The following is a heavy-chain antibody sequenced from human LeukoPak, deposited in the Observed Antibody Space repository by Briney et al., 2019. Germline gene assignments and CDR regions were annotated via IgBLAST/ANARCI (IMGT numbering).Heavy chain of an antibody. CDR3: ATEDYSSSSLRWFDP. Sequence: ASVKVSCKVSGYTLTELSMHWVRQAPGKGLEWMGGFDPEDGETIYARKFQGRVTMTEDTSTDTAYMELSSLRSEDTAVYYCATEDYSSSSLRWFDPWGQGTLVTVSS. J-gene: IGHJ5*02. CDR1: GYTLTELS. CDR2: FDPEDGET. V-gene: IGHV1-24*01. D-gene: IGHD6-6*01.